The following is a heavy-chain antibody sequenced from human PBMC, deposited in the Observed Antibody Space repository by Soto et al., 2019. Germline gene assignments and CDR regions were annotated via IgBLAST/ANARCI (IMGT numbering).Heavy chain of an antibody. Sequence: PSETLSLTCTVSGDSISRGGVYWTWIRQHPGKGLEWIGYSYFTGNTYTNPTLKSRASISVDTSKNQFSLELTSVTAADTAVYFCARGGGIVAAINFRGLDVWGQGTTVTVYS. CDR3: ARGGGIVAAINFRGLDV. J-gene: IGHJ6*02. D-gene: IGHD1-26*01. CDR2: SYFTGNT. V-gene: IGHV4-31*03. CDR1: GDSISRGGVY.